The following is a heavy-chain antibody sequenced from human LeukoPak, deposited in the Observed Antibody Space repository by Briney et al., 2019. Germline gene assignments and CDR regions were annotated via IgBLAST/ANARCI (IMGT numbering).Heavy chain of an antibody. CDR3: AREGISGGIFDY. V-gene: IGHV3-7*01. D-gene: IGHD3-10*01. CDR2: IKNDGSEK. J-gene: IGHJ4*02. Sequence: GGSLRLSCTASGFTVSGYWMSWVRQVPGKGLEWVANIKNDGSEKHYVDSVEGRFTVSRDDARNSLFLQMNSLRAGDTAVYYCAREGISGGIFDYWGQGALVAVSS. CDR1: GFTVSGYW.